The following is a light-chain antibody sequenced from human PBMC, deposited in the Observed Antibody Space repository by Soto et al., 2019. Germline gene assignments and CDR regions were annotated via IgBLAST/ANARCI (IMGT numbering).Light chain of an antibody. V-gene: IGLV1-47*01. CDR3: AVWDASLTGWV. CDR1: SYNLGRHY. J-gene: IGLJ3*02. Sequence: QSVLTQTHSASGTHGQSLTISCAGSSYNLGRHYVYWYQHLPGTAPKLLIFRDGQRPSGVPDRFFGSKSGTSASLAISGLRSEDEAHYYCAVWDASLTGWVFGGGTMLTVL. CDR2: RDG.